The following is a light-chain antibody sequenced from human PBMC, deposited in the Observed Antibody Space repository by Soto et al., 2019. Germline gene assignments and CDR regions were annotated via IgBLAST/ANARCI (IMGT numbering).Light chain of an antibody. J-gene: IGKJ2*01. Sequence: DIPMTQSPSSLSTSVGDRVTITCQASQDITNNLNWYQQKPGTAPKLLIYAASTLETGVPSRFSGGGSGTDFTFTISSLQAEDIATYYCQQYENVPSVTFGQGTKLELK. CDR1: QDITNN. CDR3: QQYENVPSVT. CDR2: AAS. V-gene: IGKV1-33*01.